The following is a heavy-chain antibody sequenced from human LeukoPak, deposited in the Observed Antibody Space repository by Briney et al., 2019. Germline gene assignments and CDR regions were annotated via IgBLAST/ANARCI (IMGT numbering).Heavy chain of an antibody. CDR3: ASSGYSSSCYGLSYYYYYMDV. CDR1: GGSISSGGYY. V-gene: IGHV4-31*03. D-gene: IGHD6-13*01. Sequence: SETLSLTCTVSGGSISSGGYYWSWIRQHPGKGLEWIGYIYYSGSTYYNPSLKSRVTISVDTSKNQFSLKLSSVTAADTAVYYCASSGYSSSCYGLSYYYYYMDVWGKGTTVTVSS. J-gene: IGHJ6*03. CDR2: IYYSGST.